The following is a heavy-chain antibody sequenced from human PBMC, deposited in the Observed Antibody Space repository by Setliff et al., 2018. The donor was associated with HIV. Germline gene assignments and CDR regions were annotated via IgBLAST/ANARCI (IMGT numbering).Heavy chain of an antibody. CDR1: GYIFAHYG. CDR2: ISAYSGNT. J-gene: IGHJ4*02. D-gene: IGHD2-2*01. V-gene: IGHV1-18*01. Sequence: GASVKVSCKASGYIFAHYGISWVRQAPGQGLEWMGWISAYSGNTNYAQKLQGRVTMTTDTSTSTAYMELRSLRSDDTAVYYCARDYCSSTTCEDYFDYWGQGTLVTVSS. CDR3: ARDYCSSTTCEDYFDY.